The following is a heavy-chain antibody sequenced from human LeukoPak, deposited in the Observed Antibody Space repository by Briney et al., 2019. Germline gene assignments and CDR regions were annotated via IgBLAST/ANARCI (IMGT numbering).Heavy chain of an antibody. Sequence: GGSLRLPCAASGFTFSRYWMSWVRQAPGKGLEWVANINKDGSEKYYADSVKGRFTISRDNSKSTVYLQMNSLRADDTAVYYCTRGDVVPAAPTPVYWGQGTLITVSS. CDR2: INKDGSEK. CDR3: TRGDVVPAAPTPVY. D-gene: IGHD2-2*01. V-gene: IGHV3-7*01. CDR1: GFTFSRYW. J-gene: IGHJ4*02.